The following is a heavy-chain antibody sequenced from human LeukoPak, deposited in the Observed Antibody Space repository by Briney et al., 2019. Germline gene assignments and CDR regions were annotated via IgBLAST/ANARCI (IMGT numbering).Heavy chain of an antibody. J-gene: IGHJ4*02. CDR2: IIPIFGTA. V-gene: IGHV1-69*06. Sequence: GASVKVSCKASGGTFISYAISWVRQAPGQGLDWMGGIIPIFGTANYAQKFQGRVTITADKSTSTAYMELSSLRSEDTAVYYCATLTVTAGFDYWGQGTLVTVSS. CDR3: ATLTVTAGFDY. D-gene: IGHD4-17*01. CDR1: GGTFISYA.